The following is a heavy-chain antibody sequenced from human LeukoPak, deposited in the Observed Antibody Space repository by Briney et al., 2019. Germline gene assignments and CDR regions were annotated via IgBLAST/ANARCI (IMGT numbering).Heavy chain of an antibody. CDR3: ARAGTVVVGDYGMDV. CDR1: GFTFSSYS. J-gene: IGHJ6*02. Sequence: PGGSLRLSCAASGFTFSSYSMNWVRQAPGKGLEWVSSISSSSSYIYYADSVKGRFTISRDNAKNSLYLQMNSLRAEDTAVYYCARAGTVVVGDYGMDVWGQGTTVTVSS. D-gene: IGHD6-13*01. CDR2: ISSSSSYI. V-gene: IGHV3-21*01.